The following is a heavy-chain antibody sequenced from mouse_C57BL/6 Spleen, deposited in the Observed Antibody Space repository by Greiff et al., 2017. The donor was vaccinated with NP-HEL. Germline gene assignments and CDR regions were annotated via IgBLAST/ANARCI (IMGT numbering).Heavy chain of an antibody. CDR2: ISRGSSTI. CDR1: GFTFSDYG. Sequence: EVMLVESGGGLVKPGGSLKLSCAASGFTFSDYGMHWVRQAPEKGLEWVAYISRGSSTIYYADTVKGRFTISRDNAKNTLFLQMTSLRSEDTAMYYCARGGLPDAMDYWGKGTSVTVSS. V-gene: IGHV5-17*01. D-gene: IGHD2-10*01. J-gene: IGHJ4*01. CDR3: ARGGLPDAMDY.